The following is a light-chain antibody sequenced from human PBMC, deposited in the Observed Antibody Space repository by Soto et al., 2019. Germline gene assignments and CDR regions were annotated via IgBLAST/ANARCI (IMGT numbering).Light chain of an antibody. CDR1: SSDVGGYDY. J-gene: IGLJ1*01. Sequence: QSALTQPASVSGSPGQSITISCTGTSSDVGGYDYVSWYQLHPGTAPKLMVFEVSNRPSGVSYRFSGSKSGNTASLTISGLQAEDEADYFCSSYSISTAYLFGTGTKVTVL. CDR2: EVS. V-gene: IGLV2-14*01. CDR3: SSYSISTAYL.